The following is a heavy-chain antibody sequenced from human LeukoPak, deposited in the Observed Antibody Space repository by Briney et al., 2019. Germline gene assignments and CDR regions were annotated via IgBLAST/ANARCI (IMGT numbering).Heavy chain of an antibody. D-gene: IGHD2-2*01. CDR1: GFTFSTYG. CDR3: AKSTAPAGYYLDY. J-gene: IGHJ4*02. Sequence: GGSLRLSCAACGFTFSTYGTHWVRQAPGKGLEWVAIISYDGNDKDYADSVRGRFTISRDNSKNTLYLQMNSLRGEDTAVYYCAKSTAPAGYYLDYWGQGIPVTVSS. CDR2: ISYDGNDK. V-gene: IGHV3-30*18.